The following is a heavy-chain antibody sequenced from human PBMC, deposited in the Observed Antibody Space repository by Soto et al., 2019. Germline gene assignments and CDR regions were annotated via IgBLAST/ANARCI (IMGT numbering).Heavy chain of an antibody. CDR2: IIPILGVA. Sequence: SVKVSCKASGGTFSSYTISWVRQAPGQGLEWMGRIIPILGVANYAQKFQGRVTITADKSTSTAYMELSSLRSEDTAVYYCARAVFYDQNWFDPWGQGTLVTVSS. CDR1: GGTFSSYT. D-gene: IGHD3-3*01. CDR3: ARAVFYDQNWFDP. J-gene: IGHJ5*02. V-gene: IGHV1-69*02.